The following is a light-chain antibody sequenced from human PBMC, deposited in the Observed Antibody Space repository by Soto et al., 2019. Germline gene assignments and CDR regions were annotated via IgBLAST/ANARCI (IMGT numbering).Light chain of an antibody. V-gene: IGKV3-20*01. J-gene: IGKJ2*01. Sequence: EVVLTKSPGTLYLSPGERATLSCRASQSLSSSYLAWYQQKPGQAPRLLIYGASSRATGIADRFSGSGSGTDFALTISRVESEDFAVYFCLQHGSMLYIFGQGTKLEIK. CDR2: GAS. CDR1: QSLSSSY. CDR3: LQHGSMLYI.